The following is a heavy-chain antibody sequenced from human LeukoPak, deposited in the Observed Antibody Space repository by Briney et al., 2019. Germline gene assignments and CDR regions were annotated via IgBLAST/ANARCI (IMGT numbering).Heavy chain of an antibody. D-gene: IGHD5-12*01. Sequence: GGSLRLSCAASGFTLTSHSITWFRQAPGKGLEWVSSITGSGSSTYYADSVKGRFTISRDNSKSTMYLHMNSLRAEDTAIYYCAKGLFAYSWYYSDYWGQGTLVTVSS. V-gene: IGHV3-23*01. CDR2: ITGSGSST. CDR3: AKGLFAYSWYYSDY. J-gene: IGHJ4*02. CDR1: GFTLTSHS.